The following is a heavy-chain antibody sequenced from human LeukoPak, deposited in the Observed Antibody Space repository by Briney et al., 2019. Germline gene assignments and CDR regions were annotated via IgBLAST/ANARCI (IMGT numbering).Heavy chain of an antibody. CDR1: GYSFTSYW. Sequence: GESLKFSCKGSGYSFTSYWIGWVRQMPGKGLEWMGIIYPGDSDTRYSPSFQGQVTISADKSISTAYLQWSSLKASDTAMYYCARLPPRYFDWLLPDNLDYWGQGTLVTVSS. J-gene: IGHJ4*02. CDR3: ARLPPRYFDWLLPDNLDY. CDR2: IYPGDSDT. V-gene: IGHV5-51*01. D-gene: IGHD3-9*01.